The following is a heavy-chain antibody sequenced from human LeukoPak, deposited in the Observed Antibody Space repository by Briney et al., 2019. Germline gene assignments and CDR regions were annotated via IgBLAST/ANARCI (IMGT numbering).Heavy chain of an antibody. CDR2: ISERGTST. V-gene: IGHV3-23*01. Sequence: GGSLRLSCAASGLSAYGMIWVRQAPGKGLEWVSYISERGTSTTYADSVKGRFTISRDTSLNTLYLQMNNLRAEDTAVYFCAKRGVVIRGILVIGYHQEAYHYDFWGQGVLVTVSS. CDR3: AKRGVVIRGILVIGYHQEAYHYDF. D-gene: IGHD3-10*01. J-gene: IGHJ4*02. CDR1: GLSAYG.